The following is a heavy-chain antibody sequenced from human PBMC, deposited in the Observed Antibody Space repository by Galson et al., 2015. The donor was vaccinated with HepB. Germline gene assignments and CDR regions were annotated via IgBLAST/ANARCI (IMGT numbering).Heavy chain of an antibody. D-gene: IGHD6-19*01. V-gene: IGHV3-21*01. CDR2: ISSSSSYI. J-gene: IGHJ4*02. Sequence: SLRLSCAASGFTFSSYSMNWVRQAPGKGLEWVSSISSSSSYIYYADSVKGRFTISRDNAKNSLYLQMNSLRAEDTAVYYCARGPSSGWYKSYFDYWGQGTLVTVSS. CDR3: ARGPSSGWYKSYFDY. CDR1: GFTFSSYS.